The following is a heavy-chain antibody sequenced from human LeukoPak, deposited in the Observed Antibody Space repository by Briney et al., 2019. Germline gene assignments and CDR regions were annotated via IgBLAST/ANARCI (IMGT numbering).Heavy chain of an antibody. V-gene: IGHV3-64*04. J-gene: IGHJ4*02. D-gene: IGHD1-1*01. CDR1: GFTFSTFA. CDR2: ISSNGGKT. Sequence: PGGSLRLSCSASGFTFSTFAMHWVRQAPGKGPEYVSAISSNGGKTYYADSVKGRFTISRDNSKNTLYVQMNSLRAEDTAVYYCAKEGTGIHFDYWGQGTLVTVSS. CDR3: AKEGTGIHFDY.